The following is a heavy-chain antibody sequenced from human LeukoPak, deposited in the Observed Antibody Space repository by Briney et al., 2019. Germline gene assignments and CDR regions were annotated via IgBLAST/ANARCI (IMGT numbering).Heavy chain of an antibody. CDR1: GGSISSSSYY. CDR3: ARRPYSSGWYYFDY. D-gene: IGHD6-19*01. V-gene: IGHV4-39*01. CDR2: IYHSGST. Sequence: SETLSLTCTVSGGSISSSSYYWGWIRQPPGKGLEWIGSIYHSGSTYYNPSLKSRVTISVDTSKNQFSLKLSSVTAADTAVYYCARRPYSSGWYYFDYWGQGTLVTVSS. J-gene: IGHJ4*02.